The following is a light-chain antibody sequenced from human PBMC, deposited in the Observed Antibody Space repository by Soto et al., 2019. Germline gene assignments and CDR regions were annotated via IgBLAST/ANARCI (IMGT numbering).Light chain of an antibody. Sequence: EIALTQSPGTLSLSPGERASLSCRASQSVSSNYLAWYQQKSGQAPSLLIYDVSRRATGIPERFSGSGSGTDFTLIISRLEPEDFAVYYCQQYGSSPRTFGQGTKVDI. V-gene: IGKV3-20*01. J-gene: IGKJ1*01. CDR2: DVS. CDR3: QQYGSSPRT. CDR1: QSVSSNY.